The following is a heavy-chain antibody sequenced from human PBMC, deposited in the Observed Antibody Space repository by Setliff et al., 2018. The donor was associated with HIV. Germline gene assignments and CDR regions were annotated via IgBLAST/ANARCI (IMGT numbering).Heavy chain of an antibody. CDR2: ISAYDSNT. CDR1: GYTFTSYG. Sequence: ASVKVSCKASGYTFTSYGISWVRQAPGQGLEWMGWISAYDSNTNYEHRLQGRVTMTTDTSTSTAYMELRGLISDDTAVYYCARYRSKLDWFDPWGQGILVTVSS. D-gene: IGHD1-26*01. J-gene: IGHJ5*02. V-gene: IGHV1-18*01. CDR3: ARYRSKLDWFDP.